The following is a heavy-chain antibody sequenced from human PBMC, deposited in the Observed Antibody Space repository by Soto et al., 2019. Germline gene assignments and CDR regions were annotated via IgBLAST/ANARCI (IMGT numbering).Heavy chain of an antibody. V-gene: IGHV4-39*01. Sequence: QLQLQESGPGLVKPSETLSLTCTVSGGSISSSSYYWGWIRQPPGKGLEWIGSIYYIGSTYYNPSLKSRVTISVDTSKNQFSLKLSSVTAADTAVYYCARPLSVGATAYWYFDLWGRGTLVTVSS. J-gene: IGHJ2*01. D-gene: IGHD1-26*01. CDR2: IYYIGST. CDR3: ARPLSVGATAYWYFDL. CDR1: GGSISSSSYY.